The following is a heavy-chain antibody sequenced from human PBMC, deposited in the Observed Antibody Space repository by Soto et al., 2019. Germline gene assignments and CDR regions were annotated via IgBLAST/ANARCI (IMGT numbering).Heavy chain of an antibody. CDR2: IYHSGTT. D-gene: IGHD5-12*01. J-gene: IGHJ4*02. CDR3: ARSGSLDY. CDR1: GDSISSAYY. V-gene: IGHV4-38-2*01. Sequence: PSETLSLTCAVSGDSISSAYYWAWIRQPPGKGLEWIGSIYHSGTTNYNPSLKSRVTISVDTSKNQFSLKLSSVTAADTAVYYCARSGSLDYWGQGTLVTVSS.